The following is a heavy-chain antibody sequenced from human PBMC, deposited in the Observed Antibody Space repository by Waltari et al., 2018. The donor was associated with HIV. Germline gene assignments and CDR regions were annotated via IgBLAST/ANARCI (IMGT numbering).Heavy chain of an antibody. J-gene: IGHJ1*01. CDR2: IYPDDTT. D-gene: IGHD3-22*01. Sequence: ESGGRLIQTGCSLGLSCVSSNFPISDRHVTWVRQASGGPLEWVAVIYPDDTTHYADSVRGRFTISRVRSRTSVLLLMNGLFVDDSAIYYCATGVRYYGPWGQGTRVTVSS. CDR3: ATGVRYYGP. CDR1: NFPISDRH. V-gene: IGHV3-53*01.